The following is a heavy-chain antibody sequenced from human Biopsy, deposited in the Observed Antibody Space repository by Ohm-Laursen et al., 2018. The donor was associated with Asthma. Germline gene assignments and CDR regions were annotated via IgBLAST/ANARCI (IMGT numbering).Heavy chain of an antibody. CDR1: GYTFTAYY. CDR3: AREGITGTTAWFDP. J-gene: IGHJ5*02. Sequence: EASVKVSCKTSGYTFTAYYIHWVRQAPGQGLEWMGRINPNSGGTNYAQKFQGRVTMTRDTSISTAYMELSRLRSDDTAVYYCAREGITGTTAWFDPWGQGTLVTVSS. V-gene: IGHV1-2*06. D-gene: IGHD1-7*01. CDR2: INPNSGGT.